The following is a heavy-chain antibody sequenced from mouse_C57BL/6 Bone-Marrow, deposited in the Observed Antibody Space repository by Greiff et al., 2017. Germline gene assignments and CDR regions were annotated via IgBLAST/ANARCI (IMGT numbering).Heavy chain of an antibody. CDR2: IDPETGGT. V-gene: IGHV1-15*01. J-gene: IGHJ3*01. Sequence: QVQLQQSGAELVRPGASVTLSCKASGYTFTDYEMHWVKQTPVHGLEWIGAIDPETGGTAYNQKFKGKAILTADKSSSTAYMELRRLTSEDSAVYYCTRWDYGSSWAYWGQGTLVTVSA. D-gene: IGHD1-1*01. CDR3: TRWDYGSSWAY. CDR1: GYTFTDYE.